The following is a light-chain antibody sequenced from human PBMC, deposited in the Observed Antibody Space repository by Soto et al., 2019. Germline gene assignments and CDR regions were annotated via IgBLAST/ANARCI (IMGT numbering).Light chain of an antibody. Sequence: QPVLTQPASVSGSPGQSITISCTGTSSDVGGYNYVSWYQQHPGKAPKLMIYDVTTRPSGVSSRFSGSKSGNTASLTISGLQAEDEADYYCSSYTTSSTWVFGGGTKLTVL. CDR1: SSDVGGYNY. CDR2: DVT. CDR3: SSYTTSSTWV. J-gene: IGLJ3*02. V-gene: IGLV2-14*01.